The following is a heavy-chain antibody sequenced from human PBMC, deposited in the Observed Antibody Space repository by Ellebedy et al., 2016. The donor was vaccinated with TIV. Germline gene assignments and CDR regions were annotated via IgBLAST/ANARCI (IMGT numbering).Heavy chain of an antibody. J-gene: IGHJ3*02. V-gene: IGHV3-7*03. D-gene: IGHD2-21*02. CDR3: VRDANGDQASNAFDM. CDR1: GFSVSNIY. Sequence: GESLKISCAASGFSVSNIYMTWVRQAPGKGLEWVANIKEDGSGKDYVESVKGRFTISRDNAKKSLWLQMNSLRVDDTAVYYCVRDANGDQASNAFDMWGQGTRVTVSS. CDR2: IKEDGSGK.